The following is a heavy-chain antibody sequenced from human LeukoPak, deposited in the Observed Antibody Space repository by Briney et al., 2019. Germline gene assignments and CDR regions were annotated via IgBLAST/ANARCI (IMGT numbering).Heavy chain of an antibody. D-gene: IGHD6-19*01. CDR1: GASFSGYS. V-gene: IGHV4-34*01. CDR3: ARRGKQWLVREFYYFDY. J-gene: IGHJ4*02. Sequence: SETLSLTCALSGASFSGYSWTWIRQPPGKGLEWIGEFSHTGSPIYNPSLKSRVNISIDTSKNQFSLKLSSVTAADTAVYYCARRGKQWLVREFYYFDYWGQGTLVTVSS. CDR2: FSHTGSP.